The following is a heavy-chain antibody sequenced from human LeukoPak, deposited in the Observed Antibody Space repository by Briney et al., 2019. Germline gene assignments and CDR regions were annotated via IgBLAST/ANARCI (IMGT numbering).Heavy chain of an antibody. CDR3: ARGYYGSGSYYNVGWFDP. CDR1: GYTFTGYY. Sequence: ASVTVSCKASGYTFTGYYMHWVRQTPGQGLEWMGWINPNSGGTNYAQKFQGWVTMTRDTSISTAYMELSRLRSDDTAVYYCARGYYGSGSYYNVGWFDPWGKATLVTVSS. CDR2: INPNSGGT. D-gene: IGHD3-10*01. V-gene: IGHV1-2*04. J-gene: IGHJ5*02.